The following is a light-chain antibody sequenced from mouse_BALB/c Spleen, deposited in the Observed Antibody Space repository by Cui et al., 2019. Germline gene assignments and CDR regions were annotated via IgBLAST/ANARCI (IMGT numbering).Light chain of an antibody. CDR3: HQWSSYPWT. CDR1: PSVSY. J-gene: IGKJ1*01. CDR2: STS. V-gene: IGKV4-80*01. Sequence: QLVLTQSPAIMSASLGEEITLTCSASPSVSYMHWYQQKSGTSPKLLIYSTSNLASGVPSRFSGSGSGTVYSLTISSVEAEDAADYYCHQWSSYPWTFGGGTKLESK.